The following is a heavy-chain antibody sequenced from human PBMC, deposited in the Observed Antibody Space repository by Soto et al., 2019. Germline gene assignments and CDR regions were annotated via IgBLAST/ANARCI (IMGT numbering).Heavy chain of an antibody. Sequence: QVQLQESGPGLVKPSQTLSLTCTVSGGSISSGDSYWSWIRQPPGKGLEWIGYIYYSGTTYYNPSLNSRVTISVDTSRNQFSLKLTSVTAADTAVYYCVRDRAGMGTGAYWGQGTLVTVSS. CDR1: GGSISSGDSY. CDR2: IYYSGTT. V-gene: IGHV4-30-4*01. D-gene: IGHD7-27*01. J-gene: IGHJ4*02. CDR3: VRDRAGMGTGAY.